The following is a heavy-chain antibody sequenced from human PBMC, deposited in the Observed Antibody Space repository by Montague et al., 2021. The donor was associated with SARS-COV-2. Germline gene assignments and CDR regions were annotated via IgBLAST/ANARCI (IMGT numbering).Heavy chain of an antibody. CDR3: ARETMTADAFDI. CDR1: GASVGSSD. V-gene: IGHV4-59*02. CDR2: FYSVGST. J-gene: IGHJ3*02. D-gene: IGHD1-14*01. Sequence: SETLSLTCTVSGASVGSSDWGWIRQSPGKGLEWIGYFYSVGSTDYNPSLKSRATISRDTSKNQLSLKVRSVTAAGTAVYYCARETMTADAFDIWGQGTMVTVSS.